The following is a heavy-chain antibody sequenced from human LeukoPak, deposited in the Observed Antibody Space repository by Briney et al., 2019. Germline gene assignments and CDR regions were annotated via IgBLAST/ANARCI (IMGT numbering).Heavy chain of an antibody. D-gene: IGHD4-17*01. CDR1: GGSISSYY. J-gene: IGHJ4*02. CDR3: ARRDYGIPLDY. CDR2: IYYSGST. V-gene: IGHV4-59*12. Sequence: PSETLSLTCTVSGGSISSYYWGWIRQPPGKGLEWIGNIYYSGSTNYNPSLKGRVTISVDTSKNQFSLKLSSVTAADTAVYYCARRDYGIPLDYWGQGTLVTVSS.